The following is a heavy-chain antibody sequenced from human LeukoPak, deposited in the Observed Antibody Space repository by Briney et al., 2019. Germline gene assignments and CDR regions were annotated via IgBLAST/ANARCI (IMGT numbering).Heavy chain of an antibody. D-gene: IGHD3-22*01. V-gene: IGHV4-59*01. J-gene: IGHJ3*02. CDR1: GGSISSYY. Sequence: TSETLSLTCTVSGGSISSYYWSWIRQPPGKGLEWIGYIYYSGSTNYNPSLKSRVTISVDTSKNQFSLKLSSVTAADTAVYYCAAIYYYDSSGYYPFDAFDIWGQGTMVTVSS. CDR3: AAIYYYDSSGYYPFDAFDI. CDR2: IYYSGST.